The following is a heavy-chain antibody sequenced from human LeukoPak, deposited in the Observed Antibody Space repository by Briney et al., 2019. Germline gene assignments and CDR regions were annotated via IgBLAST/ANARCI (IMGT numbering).Heavy chain of an antibody. CDR1: GGSFSGYY. CDR3: ATERGYSYGYSN. Sequence: SETLSLTCAVYGGSFSGYYWGWIRQPPGKGLEWIGVINHSGSTNYNPSLKSRVTISVDTSKNQFSLKLSSVTAADTAVYYCATERGYSYGYSNWGQGTLVTVSS. D-gene: IGHD5-18*01. V-gene: IGHV4-34*01. CDR2: INHSGST. J-gene: IGHJ4*02.